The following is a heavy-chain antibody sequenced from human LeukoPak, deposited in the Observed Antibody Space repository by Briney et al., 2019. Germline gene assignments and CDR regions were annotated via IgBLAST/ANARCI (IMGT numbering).Heavy chain of an antibody. J-gene: IGHJ4*02. CDR1: GFTFSSYA. Sequence: GGSLRLSCAASGFTFSSYAMSWVRQAPGKGLEWVSAISGSGGSTYYADSVKGRFTISRDNSKNTLYLQMNSLRAEDTAVYYCAKSIDTIVVVPSALDYWGQGTLVTVSS. V-gene: IGHV3-23*01. D-gene: IGHD2-2*01. CDR2: ISGSGGST. CDR3: AKSIDTIVVVPSALDY.